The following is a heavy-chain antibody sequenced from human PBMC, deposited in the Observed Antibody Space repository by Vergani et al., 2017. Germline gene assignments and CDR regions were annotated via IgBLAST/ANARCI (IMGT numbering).Heavy chain of an antibody. V-gene: IGHV4-39*01. D-gene: IGHD2/OR15-2a*01. Sequence: QLQLQESGPGLVKPSETLSLTCTVSGGSISSSSYYWGWIRQPPGKGLEWIGSIYYSGSTYYNPSLKSRVTISVDTSKNQFSLKLSSVTAADTAVYYCARGVSIVQGFSLGYWGQGTLVTVSS. J-gene: IGHJ4*02. CDR1: GGSISSSSYY. CDR2: IYYSGST. CDR3: ARGVSIVQGFSLGY.